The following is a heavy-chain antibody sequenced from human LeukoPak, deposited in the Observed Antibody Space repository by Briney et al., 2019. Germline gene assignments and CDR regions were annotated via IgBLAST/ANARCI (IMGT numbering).Heavy chain of an antibody. CDR1: GFTFRDYY. Sequence: GGSLRLSCAASGFTFRDYYMSWIRDATGEGLEGVSYISSSGSTILYALSVKAGFTIPRENAKNSLYLQMNSLRAEDTAVYYCARDRVAGYTTYWGQGTLVTVSS. V-gene: IGHV3-11*01. CDR3: ARDRVAGYTTY. D-gene: IGHD6-19*01. CDR2: ISSSGSTI. J-gene: IGHJ4*02.